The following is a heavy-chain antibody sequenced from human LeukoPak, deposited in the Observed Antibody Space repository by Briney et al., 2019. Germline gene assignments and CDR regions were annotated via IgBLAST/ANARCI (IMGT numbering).Heavy chain of an antibody. D-gene: IGHD5-18*01. CDR2: IKQDGSEK. CDR3: AVVDTAMELSL. V-gene: IGHV3-7*01. Sequence: GGSLRLSCAVSGFTFSSCWMSWVRQAPGKGLEWVANIKQDGSEKYYVDSVKGRFTISRDNAKNSLYLQMNSLRAEDTAVYYCAVVDTAMELSLWGQGTLVTVSS. J-gene: IGHJ4*02. CDR1: GFTFSSCW.